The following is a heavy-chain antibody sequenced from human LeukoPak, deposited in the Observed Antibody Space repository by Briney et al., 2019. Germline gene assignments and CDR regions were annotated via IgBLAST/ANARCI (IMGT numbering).Heavy chain of an antibody. D-gene: IGHD3-16*02. CDR2: IYYSGST. J-gene: IGHJ2*01. CDR3: ARELVTFGGVIPYWYFDL. CDR1: GGSISSYY. V-gene: IGHV4-59*01. Sequence: SETLSLTCTVSGGSISSYYWSWIRQPPGKGLEWIGYIYYSGSTNYNPSLKSRVTISVDTSKNQFSLKLSSVTAADTAVYYCARELVTFGGVIPYWYFDLWGRGTLVTVSS.